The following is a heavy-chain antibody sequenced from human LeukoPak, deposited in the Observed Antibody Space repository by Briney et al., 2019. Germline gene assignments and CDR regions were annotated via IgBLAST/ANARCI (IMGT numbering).Heavy chain of an antibody. Sequence: PSETLSLTCTVSGGSISSYYWSWIRQPPGKGLEWIGYIYYSGSTNYNPSLMSRVTISVDTSKNQFSLKLSSVTAADTAVYYCARHAPDIVVVTYYFDYWGQGTLVTVSS. CDR2: IYYSGST. J-gene: IGHJ4*02. V-gene: IGHV4-59*08. CDR3: ARHAPDIVVVTYYFDY. D-gene: IGHD2-2*01. CDR1: GGSISSYY.